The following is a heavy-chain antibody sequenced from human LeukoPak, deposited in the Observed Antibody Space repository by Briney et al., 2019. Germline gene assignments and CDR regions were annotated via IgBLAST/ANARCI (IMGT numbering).Heavy chain of an antibody. CDR2: ISAYNGNT. J-gene: IGHJ4*02. D-gene: IGHD6-13*01. CDR3: ARVVLYSSSAYYFDY. V-gene: IGHV1-18*01. CDR1: GYTFTSYG. Sequence: ASVKVSCKASGYTFTSYGISWVRHAPGQGLEWMGWISAYNGNTNYAQKLQGRVTMTTDTSTSTAYRELRSLRSDDTAVYYCARVVLYSSSAYYFDYWGQGTLVTVSS.